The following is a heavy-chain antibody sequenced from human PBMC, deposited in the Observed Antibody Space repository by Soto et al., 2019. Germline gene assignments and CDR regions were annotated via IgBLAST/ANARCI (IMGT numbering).Heavy chain of an antibody. J-gene: IGHJ6*02. D-gene: IGHD3-3*01. Sequence: GGSLRLSCAASGFKISSYWMTLVRPAPGKGLERVANIKHDGGEKYYVDSVKGRFTISRDNAKNSLYLQMNSLRAEDTAVYYCAKDRTPYYDFWSGLRPPYYYGMDVWGQGTKVTVSS. CDR1: GFKISSYW. CDR2: IKHDGGEK. V-gene: IGHV3-7*03. CDR3: AKDRTPYYDFWSGLRPPYYYGMDV.